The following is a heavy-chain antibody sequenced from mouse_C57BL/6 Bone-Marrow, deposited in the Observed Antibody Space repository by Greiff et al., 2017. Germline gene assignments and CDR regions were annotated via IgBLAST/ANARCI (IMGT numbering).Heavy chain of an antibody. CDR1: GFTFTDYY. CDR3: ARYRDWYFDV. J-gene: IGHJ1*03. V-gene: IGHV7-3*01. CDR2: IRNKANGYTT. Sequence: EVKLVESGGGLVQPGGSLSLSCAASGFTFTDYYMSWVRQPPGKALEWLGFIRNKANGYTTEYSASVKGRFTISRDNSQSILYLQMNALRAEDSATYDCARYRDWYFDVWGTGTTVTVSS.